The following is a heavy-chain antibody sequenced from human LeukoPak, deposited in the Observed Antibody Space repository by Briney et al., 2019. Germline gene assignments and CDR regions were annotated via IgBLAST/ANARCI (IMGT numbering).Heavy chain of an antibody. D-gene: IGHD3-10*01. V-gene: IGHV3-48*04. J-gene: IGHJ4*02. CDR3: AKDRYASGSYGGSFDY. CDR2: ISSRSSTI. Sequence: GGPVTLLCGLCGLPYKRYNMMGPPDATGRGREGFPYISSRSSTIYYADSVKGRFTISRDNAKNSLYLQMNSLRAEDTAVYYCAKDRYASGSYGGSFDYWGQGTPVTVSS. CDR1: GLPYKRYN.